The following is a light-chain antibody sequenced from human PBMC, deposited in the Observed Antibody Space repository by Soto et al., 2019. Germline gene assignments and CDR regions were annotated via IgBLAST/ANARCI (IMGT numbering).Light chain of an antibody. CDR1: SSDVGGYNY. CDR2: DVS. Sequence: QSALTQPASVSGSPGQSITISCTGTSSDVGGYNYVSWYQQHPGKAPKLMIYDVSNRPSGVSNRFSGSKSGNTASLTISGHQAEDEAAYYCSSYTSSSTQVFGTGTKLTVL. J-gene: IGLJ1*01. V-gene: IGLV2-14*01. CDR3: SSYTSSSTQV.